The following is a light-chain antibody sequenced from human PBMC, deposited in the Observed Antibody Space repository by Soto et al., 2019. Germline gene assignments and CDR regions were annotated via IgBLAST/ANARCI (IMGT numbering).Light chain of an antibody. J-gene: IGKJ1*01. CDR3: QPYNNWPQT. CDR1: QYVSTN. CDR2: GAS. Sequence: ETVMTQFPATLSVSPGEIATLSCRASQYVSTNLAWYQQKPGQAPRLLIYGASTRATGIPARFSGSGSGTEFTLTISSLQSEDFAVYYCQPYNNWPQTFGPETKVDIK. V-gene: IGKV3-15*01.